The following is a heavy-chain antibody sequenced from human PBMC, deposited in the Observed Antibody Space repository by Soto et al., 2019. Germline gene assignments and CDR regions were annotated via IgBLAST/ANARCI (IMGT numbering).Heavy chain of an antibody. V-gene: IGHV4-34*01. J-gene: IGHJ4*02. CDR1: GGSFTGYY. CDR2: INHSGST. CDR3: ASTYDFWSGYSSKEIDY. D-gene: IGHD3-3*01. Sequence: QLQLQQWGAGLLKPSETLSLTCAVYGGSFTGYYWSWIRQPPGEGLEWIGEINHSGSTNYNPSLKSRVTISRDTSKNQFSLKLSSVTAADTAVYYCASTYDFWSGYSSKEIDYWGQGTMVTVSS.